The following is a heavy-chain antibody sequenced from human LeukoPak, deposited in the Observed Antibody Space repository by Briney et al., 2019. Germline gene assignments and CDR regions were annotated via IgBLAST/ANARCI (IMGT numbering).Heavy chain of an antibody. J-gene: IGHJ4*02. Sequence: ASVKVSCKASGYTFTGYYMHWVRQAPGQGLEWMGWINPNSGGTNYAQKFQGRVTMTRDTSISTAYMELSRLRSDDTAVYYCARNFYFDSSGYYHYWGQGTLVTVSS. CDR1: GYTFTGYY. CDR2: INPNSGGT. D-gene: IGHD3-22*01. CDR3: ARNFYFDSSGYYHY. V-gene: IGHV1-2*02.